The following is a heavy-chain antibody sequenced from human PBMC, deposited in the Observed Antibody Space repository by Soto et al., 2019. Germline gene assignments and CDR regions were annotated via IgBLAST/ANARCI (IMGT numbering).Heavy chain of an antibody. V-gene: IGHV3-23*01. CDR3: AKDRHPDGIWTFDY. Sequence: EVQLLESGGHLIQPGESLRLSCAASGFSFSGYTMNWVRQAQGKGLEWISGINGGGGTTYYADSVKGRFTISRDDSKNILYLQMYSPRAEDTAIYYCAKDRHPDGIWTFDYWGRGTLVTVSS. J-gene: IGHJ4*02. CDR2: INGGGGTT. CDR1: GFSFSGYT. D-gene: IGHD3-9*01.